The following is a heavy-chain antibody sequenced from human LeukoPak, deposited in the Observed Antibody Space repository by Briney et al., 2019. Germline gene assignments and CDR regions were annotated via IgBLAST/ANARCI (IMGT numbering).Heavy chain of an antibody. CDR3: ASSSIAARPYYYYGMDV. CDR1: GGSVSSGSYY. J-gene: IGHJ6*02. D-gene: IGHD6-6*01. Sequence: SETLSLTCTVSGGSVSSGSYYWSWIRQPPGKGLEWIGYIYYSGSTNYNPSLKSRVTISVDTSKNQFSLKLSSVTAADTAVYYCASSSIAARPYYYYGMDVWGQGTTVTVSS. CDR2: IYYSGST. V-gene: IGHV4-61*01.